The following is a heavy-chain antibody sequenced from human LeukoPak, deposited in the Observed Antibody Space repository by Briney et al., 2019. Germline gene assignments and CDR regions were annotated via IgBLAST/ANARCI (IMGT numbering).Heavy chain of an antibody. CDR3: ARDFSDVRGNIFDS. D-gene: IGHD3-10*02. J-gene: IGHJ4*02. V-gene: IGHV3-11*04. CDR2: SSTSGSIT. CDR1: GFTFSDYY. Sequence: GGPLRLSCAASGFTFSDYYMSWIRQAPGKGLQWLAYSSTSGSITYYADSVKGRFTISRDSAKNSVYLQMNSLRAEDTAVYYCARDFSDVRGNIFDSWGQGTLVTVSS.